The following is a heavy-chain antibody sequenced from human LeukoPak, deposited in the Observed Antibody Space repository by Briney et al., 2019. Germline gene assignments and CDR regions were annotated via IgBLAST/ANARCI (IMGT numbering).Heavy chain of an antibody. V-gene: IGHV3-53*04. D-gene: IGHD1-26*01. CDR2: IYSGGST. Sequence: GPLRLSCAASGFTVSSNYMSWVRQAPGKGLEWVSVIYSGGSTYYADSVKGRFTISRHNSKNTLYLQMNSLRAEDTAVYYCASGPLRAREGSYYFDYWGQGTLVTVSS. CDR3: ASGPLRAREGSYYFDY. CDR1: GFTVSSNY. J-gene: IGHJ4*02.